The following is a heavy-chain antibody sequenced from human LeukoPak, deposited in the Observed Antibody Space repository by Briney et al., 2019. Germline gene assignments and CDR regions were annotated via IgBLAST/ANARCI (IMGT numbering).Heavy chain of an antibody. D-gene: IGHD3-10*01. CDR2: IYHSGST. CDR1: GYSISNGYY. J-gene: IGHJ4*02. Sequence: SETLSLTCTVSGYSISNGYYWGWIRQPPGKGLEWIGSIYHSGSTYYNPSLKSRVTISVDTSKNQFSLKLSSVTAADTAVYYCARVGFRVRGVEYFDYWGQGTLVTVSS. V-gene: IGHV4-38-2*02. CDR3: ARVGFRVRGVEYFDY.